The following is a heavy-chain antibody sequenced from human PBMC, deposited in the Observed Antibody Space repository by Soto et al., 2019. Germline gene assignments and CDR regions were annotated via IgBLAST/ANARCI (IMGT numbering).Heavy chain of an antibody. J-gene: IGHJ4*02. CDR2: ISSSMSYI. V-gene: IGHV3-21*01. Sequence: LXLSCAASGFTFSSYSMNWVRQAPGKGLEWVSSISSSMSYIYYADSVKGRFTISRDNAKNSLYLLLNSLRAEDTAVYYCASAMHSNSDRSPFDDWGQGALVTVSS. CDR1: GFTFSSYS. CDR3: ASAMHSNSDRSPFDD. D-gene: IGHD6-6*01.